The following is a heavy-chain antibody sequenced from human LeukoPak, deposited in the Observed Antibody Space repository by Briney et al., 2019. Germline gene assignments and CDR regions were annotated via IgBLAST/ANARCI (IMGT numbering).Heavy chain of an antibody. V-gene: IGHV3-7*03. J-gene: IGHJ4*02. CDR3: AREIRRSGPNGRLDY. Sequence: GGSLRLSCAASGFTFSSYEMNWVRQAPGKGLEWVANIKQDGGEKYYVDSVKGRFTISRDNAKNSLYLQMNSLRAEDTAVYYCAREIRRSGPNGRLDYWGQGTLVTVSS. CDR1: GFTFSSYE. D-gene: IGHD3-3*01. CDR2: IKQDGGEK.